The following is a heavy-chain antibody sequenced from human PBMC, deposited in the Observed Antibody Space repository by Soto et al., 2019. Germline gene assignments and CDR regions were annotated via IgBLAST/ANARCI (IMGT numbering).Heavy chain of an antibody. CDR2: ISGSGGST. J-gene: IGHJ4*02. V-gene: IGHV3-23*01. CDR3: AKDPNGITIFGVVISDYFDY. D-gene: IGHD3-3*01. CDR1: GFTFSSYA. Sequence: GGSLRLSCAASGFTFSSYAMSWVRQAPGKGLEWVSAISGSGGSTYYADSVKGRFTISRDNSKNTLYLQMNSLRAEDTAVYYCAKDPNGITIFGVVISDYFDYLGQGTLVTVSS.